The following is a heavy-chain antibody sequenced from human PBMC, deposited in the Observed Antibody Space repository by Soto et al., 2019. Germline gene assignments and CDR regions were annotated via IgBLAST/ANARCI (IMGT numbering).Heavy chain of an antibody. CDR3: ASIVSSAHGEFSD. CDR2: IYYSGST. V-gene: IGHV4-31*03. Sequence: QVQLQESGPGLVKPSQTLSLTCTVSGGSISSGGHYWSWIRQHPGKGLEWIGYIYYSGSTYYNPSLKSRVTISVDTSKNQFSLKLSSVTAADTAVYYCASIVSSAHGEFSDWGQGTLVTVSS. CDR1: GGSISSGGHY. D-gene: IGHD3-10*01. J-gene: IGHJ4*02.